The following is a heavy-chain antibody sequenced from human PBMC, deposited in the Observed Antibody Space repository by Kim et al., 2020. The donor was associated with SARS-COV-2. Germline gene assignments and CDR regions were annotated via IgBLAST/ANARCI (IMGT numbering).Heavy chain of an antibody. J-gene: IGHJ6*02. V-gene: IGHV1-69*13. CDR3: ARADSSSWYAYYGMDV. CDR1: GGTFSSYA. D-gene: IGHD6-13*01. CDR2: IIPIFGTA. Sequence: SVKVSCKASGGTFSSYAISWVRQAPGQGLEWMGGIIPIFGTANYAQKFQGRVTITADESTSTAYMELSSLRSEYTAVYYCARADSSSWYAYYGMDVWGQGTTVTVSS.